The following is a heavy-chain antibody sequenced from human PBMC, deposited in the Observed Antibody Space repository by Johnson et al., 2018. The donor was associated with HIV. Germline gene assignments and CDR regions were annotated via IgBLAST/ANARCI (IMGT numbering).Heavy chain of an antibody. CDR2: IYSGGST. D-gene: IGHD2-15*01. Sequence: EVQLVESGGGVVQPGRSLRLSCAASGFTVSSNYMSWVRQAPGKGLEWVSVIYSGGSTYYADSVKGRFTISRDNSKNTLYLQMKSLRAEDTAMYYCAKCIWASSLIDVLDMWGQGTMVTVSS. V-gene: IGHV3-66*01. J-gene: IGHJ3*02. CDR3: AKCIWASSLIDVLDM. CDR1: GFTVSSNY.